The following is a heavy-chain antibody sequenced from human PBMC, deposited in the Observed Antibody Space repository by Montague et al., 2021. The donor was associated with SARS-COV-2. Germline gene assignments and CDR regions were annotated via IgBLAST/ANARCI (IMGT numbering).Heavy chain of an antibody. Sequence: SETLSLTCTVSGDSFNSPKYYCAWIRQLPGKGLEWIGSSYYSGTTYDNPSLRSQVTISVDTSKTQFSLKMNSVTAADTAVYYCARGSYGSGSYHAFDIWSQGAVVAVSS. CDR1: GDSFNSPKYY. CDR2: SYYSGTT. J-gene: IGHJ3*02. V-gene: IGHV4-39*01. CDR3: ARGSYGSGSYHAFDI. D-gene: IGHD3-10*01.